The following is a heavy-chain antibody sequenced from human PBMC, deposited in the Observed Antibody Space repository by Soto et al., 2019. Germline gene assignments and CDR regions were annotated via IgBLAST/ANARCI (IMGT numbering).Heavy chain of an antibody. D-gene: IGHD1-1*01. J-gene: IGHJ4*02. CDR1: GFTFSSYG. CDR3: ARGTVHFDY. CDR2: IWYDGSNK. V-gene: IGHV3-33*01. Sequence: QVQLVESGGGVVQPGRSLRLSCAASGFTFSSYGMHWVRQAPGKGLEWVAVIWYDGSNKYYADSVKGRFTISRDNSKNPLYLQMNSLRGEETAVYYCARGTVHFDYWGQGTLVTVSS.